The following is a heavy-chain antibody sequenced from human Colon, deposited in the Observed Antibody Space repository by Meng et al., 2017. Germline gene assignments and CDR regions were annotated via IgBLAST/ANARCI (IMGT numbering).Heavy chain of an antibody. J-gene: IGHJ4*01. Sequence: QVQLVESGGGVVQPGRSLRFSCAASVFTFISYGMHWVRQAPGKGLEWVAVIGYDGSHAYYADSVKGRFTISRDNSKNTLYLQLSNLRAEDTAVYYCARVTLFRYSDFADFDYWGLRTLVTVSS. CDR1: VFTFISYG. CDR3: ARVTLFRYSDFADFDY. D-gene: IGHD4-11*01. V-gene: IGHV3-33*01. CDR2: IGYDGSHA.